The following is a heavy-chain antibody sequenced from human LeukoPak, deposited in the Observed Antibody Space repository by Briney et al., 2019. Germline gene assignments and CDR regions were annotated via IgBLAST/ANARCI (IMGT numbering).Heavy chain of an antibody. D-gene: IGHD6-6*01. CDR1: GFTFSSHW. CDR2: ISYDGSNK. V-gene: IGHV3-30*18. J-gene: IGHJ4*02. CDR3: AKPSIAYAPRSHFDY. Sequence: GGSLRLSCAASGFTFSSHWMHWVSQAPGKGLVWVAVISYDGSNKYYADSVKGRFTISRDNSKNTLYLQMNSLRAEDTAVYYCAKPSIAYAPRSHFDYWGQGTLVTVSS.